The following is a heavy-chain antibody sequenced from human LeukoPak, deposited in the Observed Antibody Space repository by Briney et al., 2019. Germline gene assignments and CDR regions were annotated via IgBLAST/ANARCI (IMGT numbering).Heavy chain of an antibody. CDR1: GFSFSSGYY. CDR3: ARCVLGAGSGIDY. CDR2: INHSGST. J-gene: IGHJ4*02. Sequence: WESLSLTCTVSGFSFSSGYYWGWIRQPPGEGLGLIGSINHSGSTYYNPSLKGRVTISIDTSKNQFSLKLRFLTAADTAVYYFARCVLGAGSGIDYWGQGTLVTVSS. V-gene: IGHV4-38-2*02. D-gene: IGHD1-26*01.